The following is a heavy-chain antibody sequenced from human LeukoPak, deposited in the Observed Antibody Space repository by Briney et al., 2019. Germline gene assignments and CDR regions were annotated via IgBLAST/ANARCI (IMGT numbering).Heavy chain of an antibody. CDR2: ISGSGDST. CDR3: AKKGISAKKGISAIPDDAFDF. D-gene: IGHD2-2*01. CDR1: GFTFSSYA. J-gene: IGHJ3*01. V-gene: IGHV3-23*01. Sequence: PGGSLRLSCAASGFTFSSYAMSWVRQAPGKGLEWVSAISGSGDSTYYADSVKGRFTISRDNSKNTLYLQMNSLRAEDTAVYYCAKKGISAKKGISAIPDDAFDFWGQGTMVTVSS.